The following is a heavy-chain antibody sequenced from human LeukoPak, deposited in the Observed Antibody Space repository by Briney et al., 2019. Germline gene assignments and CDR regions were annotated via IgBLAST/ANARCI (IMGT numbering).Heavy chain of an antibody. D-gene: IGHD3-22*01. V-gene: IGHV4-4*07. J-gene: IGHJ4*02. CDR3: ARDRYYYDTSDKFDY. CDR1: GGSISSYY. CDR2: IYTSGST. Sequence: ASETLSLTCTVSGGSISSYYWSWIRQPAGKGLEWIGRIYTSGSTNYNPSLKSRVTMSVDTAKNQFSLKLSSVTAADTAVYYCARDRYYYDTSDKFDYWGQGTLVTVSS.